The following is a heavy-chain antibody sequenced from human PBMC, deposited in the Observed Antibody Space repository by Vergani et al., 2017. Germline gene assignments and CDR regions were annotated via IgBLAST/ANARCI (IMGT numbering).Heavy chain of an antibody. V-gene: IGHV5-51*01. J-gene: IGHJ4*02. Sequence: EVELVQSGPEMRKPGESLKISCKGSEYSFGNYWIGWVRQMPGKGLEWMGIIYPADSDTRYSPSFQGQVTISADKSISTAFLQWDSLNDSDTALYYCARHTTYTDSWGQGALVTVSS. D-gene: IGHD1-1*01. CDR3: ARHTTYTDS. CDR2: IYPADSDT. CDR1: EYSFGNYW.